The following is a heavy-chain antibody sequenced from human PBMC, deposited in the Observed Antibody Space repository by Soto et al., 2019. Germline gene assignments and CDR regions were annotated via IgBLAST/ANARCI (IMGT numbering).Heavy chain of an antibody. V-gene: IGHV4-34*01. CDR3: ARDKTEVTTFVYYYYGMDV. CDR1: GGSFRGYY. CDR2: IDHRGST. D-gene: IGHD3-16*01. Sequence: QVQLQQWGAGLLKPSETLSLTCAVYGGSFRGYYWSWIRQPPWKGLEWIGEIDHRGSTNYNPSLKSRVTISVDTSKNQFSLKLSSVTAADTAVYYCARDKTEVTTFVYYYYGMDVWGQGTTVTVSS. J-gene: IGHJ6*02.